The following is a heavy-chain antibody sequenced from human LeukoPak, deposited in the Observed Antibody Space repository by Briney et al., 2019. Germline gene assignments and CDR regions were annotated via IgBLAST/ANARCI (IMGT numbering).Heavy chain of an antibody. CDR1: GFTFSSYA. CDR3: ARQNYGSGSSFFDY. CDR2: ISSNGGST. V-gene: IGHV3-64*01. Sequence: GGSLRLSCAASGFTFSSYAMHWVRQAPGKGLEYVSAISSNGGSTYYANSVKGRFTISRDNSKNTLYLQMGSLRAEDMAVYYCARQNYGSGSSFFDYWGQGTLVTVSS. J-gene: IGHJ4*02. D-gene: IGHD3-10*01.